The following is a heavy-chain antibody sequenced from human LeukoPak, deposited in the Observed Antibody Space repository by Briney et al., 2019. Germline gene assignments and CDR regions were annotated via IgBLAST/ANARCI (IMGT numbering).Heavy chain of an antibody. CDR2: IYDSGST. J-gene: IGHJ4*02. V-gene: IGHV4-59*01. Sequence: SQTLSLTCTVSGGSISSSFWSWIWLPPGKGLESIGYIYDSGSTNYNPSLKSRVTISEDTSKNQFSLRMSSVTAADTAVYYCARDGVVRGVVDYWGQGTLVTVSS. CDR3: ARDGVVRGVVDY. D-gene: IGHD3-10*01. CDR1: GGSISSSF.